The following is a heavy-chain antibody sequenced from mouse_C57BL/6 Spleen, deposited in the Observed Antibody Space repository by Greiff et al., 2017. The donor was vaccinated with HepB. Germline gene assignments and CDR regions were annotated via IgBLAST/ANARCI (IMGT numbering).Heavy chain of an antibody. CDR2: IYPGDGDT. CDR3: ASLYDYDVGFAY. CDR1: GYAFSSSW. D-gene: IGHD2-4*01. V-gene: IGHV1-82*01. Sequence: VQLQQSGPELVKPGASVKISCKASGYAFSSSWMNWVKQRPGKGLEWIGRIYPGDGDTNYNGKFKGKATLTADKSSSTAYMQLSSLTSEDSAVYFWASLYDYDVGFAYWGQGTLVTVSA. J-gene: IGHJ3*01.